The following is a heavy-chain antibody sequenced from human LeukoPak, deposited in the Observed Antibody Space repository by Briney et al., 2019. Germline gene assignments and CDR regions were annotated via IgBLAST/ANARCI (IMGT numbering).Heavy chain of an antibody. Sequence: SVKVSCKASGGTFSSYAISWVRQAPGQALEWMGGIIPIFGTANYAQKFQGRVTITADESTSTAYMELSSLRSEDTAVYYCARMPYDFWSGYGNSYYYYYMDVWGKGTTITVSS. D-gene: IGHD3-3*01. CDR1: GGTFSSYA. CDR3: ARMPYDFWSGYGNSYYYYYMDV. V-gene: IGHV1-69*13. J-gene: IGHJ6*03. CDR2: IIPIFGTA.